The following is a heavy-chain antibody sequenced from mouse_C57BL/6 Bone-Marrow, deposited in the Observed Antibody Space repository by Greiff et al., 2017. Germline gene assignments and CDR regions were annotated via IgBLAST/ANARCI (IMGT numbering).Heavy chain of an antibody. CDR1: GYAFSSSW. V-gene: IGHV1-82*01. Sequence: QVQLQQSGPELVKPGASVKISCKASGYAFSSSWMNWVKQRPGKGLEWIGRIYPGDGDTNYNGKFKGKATLTADKSSSTAYMQLRSLTSEDSAVYFCARRLPLDYWGQGTTLTVSS. D-gene: IGHD1-2*01. CDR3: ARRLPLDY. J-gene: IGHJ2*01. CDR2: IYPGDGDT.